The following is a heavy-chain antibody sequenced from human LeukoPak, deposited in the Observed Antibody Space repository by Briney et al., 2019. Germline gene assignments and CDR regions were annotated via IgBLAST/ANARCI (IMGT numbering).Heavy chain of an antibody. V-gene: IGHV3-49*03. CDR2: IRSKGHGEAT. CDR1: GFTFGDYA. Sequence: GSLRLSCTASGFTFGDYAMSWFRQAPGKGLEWVGFIRSKGHGEATEYAASVKGRFTFSRDDSKSIAYLQMNSLKSEDTAVYYCTRGYSYGYHWGQGTLVTVSS. D-gene: IGHD5-18*01. J-gene: IGHJ5*02. CDR3: TRGYSYGYH.